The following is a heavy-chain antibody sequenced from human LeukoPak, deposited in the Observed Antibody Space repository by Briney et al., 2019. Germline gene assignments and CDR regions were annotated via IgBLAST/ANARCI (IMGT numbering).Heavy chain of an antibody. Sequence: ASVKVSCKASGYTLTSYGISWVRQAPGQGLEWMGWISAYNGNTNYAQKLQGRVTMTTDTSTSTAYMELRSLRSDDTAVYYCARGVRSSSSWTSYYFDYWGQGTLVTVSS. CDR2: ISAYNGNT. D-gene: IGHD6-13*01. CDR1: GYTLTSYG. CDR3: ARGVRSSSSWTSYYFDY. V-gene: IGHV1-18*01. J-gene: IGHJ4*02.